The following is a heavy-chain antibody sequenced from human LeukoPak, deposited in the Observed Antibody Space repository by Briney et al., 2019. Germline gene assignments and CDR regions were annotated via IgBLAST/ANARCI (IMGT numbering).Heavy chain of an antibody. D-gene: IGHD3-22*01. V-gene: IGHV4-34*01. Sequence: SETLSLTCAVYGGSFSGYYWSWIRQPPGKGLEWIGEINHSGSTNYNPSLKSRVTISVDTSKNQFSLKLSSVTAADTAVYYCADSSGYVDDAFDIWGQGTMVTVSS. CDR1: GGSFSGYY. CDR2: INHSGST. J-gene: IGHJ3*02. CDR3: ADSSGYVDDAFDI.